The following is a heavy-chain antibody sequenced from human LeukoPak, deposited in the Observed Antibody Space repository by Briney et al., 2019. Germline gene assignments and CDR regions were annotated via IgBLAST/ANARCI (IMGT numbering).Heavy chain of an antibody. V-gene: IGHV3-11*03. J-gene: IGHJ6*02. CDR2: ISSSSSYT. CDR1: GFTFSDYY. CDR3: ARPPPGSSSWYYYGMDV. D-gene: IGHD6-13*01. Sequence: GGSLRLSCAASGFTFSDYYMSWIRQAPGKGLEWVSYISSSSSYTNYADSVKGRFTISRDNAKNSLYLQMNSLRAEDTAVYYCARPPPGSSSWYYYGMDVWGQGTTVTVSS.